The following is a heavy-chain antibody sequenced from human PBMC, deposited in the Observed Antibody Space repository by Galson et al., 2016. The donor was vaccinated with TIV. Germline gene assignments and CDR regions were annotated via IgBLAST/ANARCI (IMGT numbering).Heavy chain of an antibody. D-gene: IGHD1-1*01. V-gene: IGHV1-69*01. CDR1: GDA. Sequence: SCKASGDAISWVRQAPGQGLEWMGVIIPFYGTTKYAEKFQGRVTITADESSSTAYIEENNLRSEDTAIYFCATERGQLVHCGLASHLDSWGQATLVTVSS. CDR3: ATERGQLVHCGLASHLDS. J-gene: IGHJ4*02. CDR2: IIPFYGTT.